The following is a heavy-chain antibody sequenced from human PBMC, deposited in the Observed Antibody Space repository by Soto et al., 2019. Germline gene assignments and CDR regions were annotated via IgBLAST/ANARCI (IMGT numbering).Heavy chain of an antibody. D-gene: IGHD3-22*01. CDR2: IVVGSGNT. CDR3: AAARDSSGYPIEDAFDI. Sequence: SVKVSCKASGFTFTSSAVQWVRQARGQRLEWIGWIVVGSGNTNYAQKFQERVTITRDMSTSTAYMELSSLRSEDTAVYYCAAARDSSGYPIEDAFDIWGQGTMVTVSS. V-gene: IGHV1-58*01. CDR1: GFTFTSSA. J-gene: IGHJ3*02.